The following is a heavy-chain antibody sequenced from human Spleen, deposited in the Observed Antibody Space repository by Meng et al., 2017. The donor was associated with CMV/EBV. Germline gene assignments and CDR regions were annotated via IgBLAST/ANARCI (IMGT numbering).Heavy chain of an antibody. CDR1: GYTFTSYG. CDR2: ISAYNGNT. Sequence: ASVKVSCKASGYTFTSYGISWVRQAPGQGLEWMGWISAYNGNTNYTQKLQGRVTMTTDTSTSTAYMELRSLRSDDTAVYYCARERGGYYDYVWGSYRSNWFDPWGQGTLVTVSS. D-gene: IGHD3-16*02. J-gene: IGHJ5*02. V-gene: IGHV1-18*01. CDR3: ARERGGYYDYVWGSYRSNWFDP.